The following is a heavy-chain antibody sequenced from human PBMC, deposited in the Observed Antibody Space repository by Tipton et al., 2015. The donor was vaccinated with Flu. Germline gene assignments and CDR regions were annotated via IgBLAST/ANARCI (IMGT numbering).Heavy chain of an antibody. V-gene: IGHV3-11*01. J-gene: IGHJ6*02. D-gene: IGHD3-3*01. CDR2: ISSSGSTI. CDR1: GFTFSDYY. Sequence: SLRLSCAASGFTFSDYYMSWIRQAPGKGLEWLSHISSSGSTINYADSVKGRFTISRDNAKNSLYLQMNSLRAEDTAVYYCARDHPPSITVLGEITDYFGMDVWGQGTTVTVSS. CDR3: ARDHPPSITVLGEITDYFGMDV.